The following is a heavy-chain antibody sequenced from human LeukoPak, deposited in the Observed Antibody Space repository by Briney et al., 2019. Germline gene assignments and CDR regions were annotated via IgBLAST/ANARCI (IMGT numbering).Heavy chain of an antibody. CDR1: GFTFSSYW. D-gene: IGHD2-15*01. V-gene: IGHV3-7*01. Sequence: PGGSLRLSCAASGFTFSSYWMSWVRQAPGKGLEWVANIKQDGSEKYYVDSVKGRFTISRDNAKNSLYLQMNSLRAEDTAVYYCARDPTIMNYCSGGSCSRRYWYFDLWGRGTLVTVSS. CDR2: IKQDGSEK. CDR3: ARDPTIMNYCSGGSCSRRYWYFDL. J-gene: IGHJ2*01.